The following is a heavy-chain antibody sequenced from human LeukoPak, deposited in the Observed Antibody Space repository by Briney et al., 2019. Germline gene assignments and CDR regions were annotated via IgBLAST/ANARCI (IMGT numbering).Heavy chain of an antibody. J-gene: IGHJ6*03. V-gene: IGHV3-48*03. CDR2: ISGIVSTI. CDR1: GFTFSSYE. D-gene: IGHD5-18*01. CDR3: ARDVGLGYRYGPLAYYYYYHYRDV. Sequence: GGSLRLSCAASGFTFSSYEMNWVRQAPGKGREWVSYISGIVSTINYADSVKGRFTISTDNAKNSLYLHMKRLREEDTAVYYCARDVGLGYRYGPLAYYYYYHYRDVWGKGTTVTVSS.